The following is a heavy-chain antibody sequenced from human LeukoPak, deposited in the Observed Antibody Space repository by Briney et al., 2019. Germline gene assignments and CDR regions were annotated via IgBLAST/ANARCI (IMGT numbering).Heavy chain of an antibody. CDR3: ARDKRIVATISSYYHGMDV. D-gene: IGHD5-12*01. CDR2: INPNSGGT. J-gene: IGHJ6*02. V-gene: IGHV1-2*02. CDR1: GYTFTGYY. Sequence: ASVKVSCKASGYTFTGYYMHWVRQAPGQGLEWMGWINPNSGGTNYAQKFQGRVTMTRDTSISTAYMELSRLRSDDTAVYYCARDKRIVATISSYYHGMDVWGQGTTVTVSS.